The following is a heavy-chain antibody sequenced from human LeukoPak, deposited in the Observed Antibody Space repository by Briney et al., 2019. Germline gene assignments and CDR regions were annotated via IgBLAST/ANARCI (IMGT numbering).Heavy chain of an antibody. CDR2: INTDSSSI. CDR3: AIDAGEPPLDACDM. V-gene: IGHV3-48*02. CDR1: GFTSSTYN. Sequence: GGSLKLSCAASGFTSSTYNMNWVRQAPGKGLEWVSYINTDSSSIYYADSVKGRFTISRDNAKNSLYLHMNRLRDEETAVYYFAIDAGEPPLDACDMGSQGAMVTVS. J-gene: IGHJ3*02. D-gene: IGHD1-14*01.